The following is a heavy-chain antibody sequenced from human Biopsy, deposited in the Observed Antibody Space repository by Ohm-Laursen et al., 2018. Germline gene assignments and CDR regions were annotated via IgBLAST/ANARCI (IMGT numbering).Heavy chain of an antibody. D-gene: IGHD1-1*01. J-gene: IGHJ4*02. CDR1: GFTFSSYY. CDR3: AADINVWNVNY. V-gene: IGHV3-7*03. Sequence: GSLRLSCAASGFTFSSYYMSWVRLAPGKGLEWVANINQDGSVKNYVDSVKGRFTISRDNAENSVYLQMSSLRSEDTAVYYCAADINVWNVNYWGQGTQVTVSS. CDR2: INQDGSVK.